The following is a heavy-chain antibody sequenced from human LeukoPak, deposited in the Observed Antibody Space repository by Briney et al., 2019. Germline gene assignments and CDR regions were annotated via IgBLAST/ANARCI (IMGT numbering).Heavy chain of an antibody. D-gene: IGHD3-16*02. J-gene: IGHJ4*02. Sequence: ASVKVSCKASGYNFNTDNMHWMRQAPGQRLEWMGIIYSGGGYTSAQKFQGRVTMTRDTSTSAVYMELRSLRSDDTAVYYCARGMRPFMITFGGVIVDYWGQGTLVTVSS. CDR1: GYNFNTDN. V-gene: IGHV1-46*02. CDR2: IYSGGGYT. CDR3: ARGMRPFMITFGGVIVDY.